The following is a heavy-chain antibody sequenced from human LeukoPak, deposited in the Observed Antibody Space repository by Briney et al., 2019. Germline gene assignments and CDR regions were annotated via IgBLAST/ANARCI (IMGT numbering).Heavy chain of an antibody. V-gene: IGHV6-1*01. CDR2: TYDRSNWYT. Sequence: SQTLSLTCAISGDSVSNNSVAWTWIRQSPSRGLEWLGMTYDRSNWYTDYAVSVKSRITINPDTSKNQFSLQLNSVTAEDTAVYYCAKDRTITMVRGVIHPVDYWGQGTLVTVSS. CDR3: AKDRTITMVRGVIHPVDY. CDR1: GDSVSNNSVA. J-gene: IGHJ4*02. D-gene: IGHD3-10*01.